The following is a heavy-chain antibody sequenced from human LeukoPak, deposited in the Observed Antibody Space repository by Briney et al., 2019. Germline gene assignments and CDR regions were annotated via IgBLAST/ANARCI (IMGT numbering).Heavy chain of an antibody. CDR2: IYHSGST. CDR3: ARLYDSSLNDAFDI. V-gene: IGHV4-30-2*01. D-gene: IGHD3-22*01. CDR1: GGSISSGGYS. J-gene: IGHJ3*02. Sequence: SQTLSLTCAVPGGSISSGGYSWSWIRQPPGKGLEWIGYIYHSGSTYYNPSLKSRVTISVDRSKNQFSLKLSSVTAADTAVYYCARLYDSSLNDAFDIWGQGTMVTVSS.